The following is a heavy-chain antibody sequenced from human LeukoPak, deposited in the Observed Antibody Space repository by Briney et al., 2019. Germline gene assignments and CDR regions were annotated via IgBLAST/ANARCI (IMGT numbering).Heavy chain of an antibody. V-gene: IGHV3-30*18. D-gene: IGHD3-22*01. J-gene: IGHJ4*02. CDR2: ISYDGSNK. CDR3: AKEKQTYYYDSSGYPTSDY. Sequence: GGSLRLSCAASGFTFSSYGMHWVRQAPGKGLEWVAVISYDGSNKYYADSVKGRFTISRDNSKNTLYLQMNSLRAEDTAVYYCAKEKQTYYYDSSGYPTSDYWGQGTLVTVSS. CDR1: GFTFSSYG.